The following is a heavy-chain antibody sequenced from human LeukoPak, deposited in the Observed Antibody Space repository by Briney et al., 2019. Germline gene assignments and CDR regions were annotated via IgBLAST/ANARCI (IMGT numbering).Heavy chain of an antibody. CDR1: GFTFRSYG. J-gene: IGHJ4*02. D-gene: IGHD3-22*01. Sequence: GGSLRLSCAASGFTFRSYGMHWVRQAPGKGLEWVAFIRYDGNNKYYADSVKGRFTISRDNSKNTVYLQMNSLRAEDTAEYYCAKDPTHFRVWDDYDNTRLNYWGQGTLVTVSS. CDR3: AKDPTHFRVWDDYDNTRLNY. CDR2: IRYDGNNK. V-gene: IGHV3-30*02.